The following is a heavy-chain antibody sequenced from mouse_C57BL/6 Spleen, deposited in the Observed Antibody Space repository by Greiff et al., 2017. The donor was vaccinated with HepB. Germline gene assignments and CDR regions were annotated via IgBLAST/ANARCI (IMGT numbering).Heavy chain of an antibody. D-gene: IGHD2-4*01. J-gene: IGHJ4*01. CDR2: ISSGSSTI. CDR3: ARPDDYDEGGYAMDY. Sequence: VQLKESGGGLVKPGGSLKLSCAASGFTFSDYGMHWVRQAPEKGLEWVAYISSGSSTIYYADTVKGRFTISRDNAKNTLFLQITSLRSEDTAMYYCARPDDYDEGGYAMDYWGQGTSVTVSS. V-gene: IGHV5-17*01. CDR1: GFTFSDYG.